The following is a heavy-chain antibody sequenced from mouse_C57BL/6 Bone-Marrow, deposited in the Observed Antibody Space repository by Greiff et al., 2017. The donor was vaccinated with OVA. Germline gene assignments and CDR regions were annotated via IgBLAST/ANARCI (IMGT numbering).Heavy chain of an antibody. CDR3: ASYYGSSYYYAMDY. V-gene: IGHV1-81*01. CDR1: GYTFTSYG. CDR2: IYPRSGNT. J-gene: IGHJ4*01. Sequence: QVQLKESGAELARPGASVKLSCKASGYTFTSYGISWVKQRTGQGLEWIGEIYPRSGNTYYNEKFKGKATLTADKSSSTAYMELRSLTSEDSAVYFCASYYGSSYYYAMDYWGQGTSVTVSS. D-gene: IGHD1-1*01.